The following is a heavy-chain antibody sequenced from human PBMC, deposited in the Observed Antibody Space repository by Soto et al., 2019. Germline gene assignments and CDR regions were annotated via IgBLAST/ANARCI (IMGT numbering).Heavy chain of an antibody. D-gene: IGHD1-1*01. V-gene: IGHV3-23*01. CDR2: ISGSGGSI. J-gene: IGHJ6*02. CDR1: GFTFSTYA. Sequence: EVQLLESGGGLVQPGGSLRLSCAASGFTFSTYAMNWVRQAPGNGLEWVSAISGSGGSIHYADSVKGRFTISRDNSKNTLYLQTNSLRDEDTAVYHCVKGYWKGDVWGQGTTVPVSS. CDR3: VKGYWKGDV.